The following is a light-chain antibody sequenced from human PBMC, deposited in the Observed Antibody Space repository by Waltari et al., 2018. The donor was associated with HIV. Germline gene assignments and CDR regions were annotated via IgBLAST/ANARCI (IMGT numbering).Light chain of an antibody. J-gene: IGKJ1*01. V-gene: IGKV3D-15*01. Sequence: EIVMTQSPPTLSVSPQQRATLPCRASQSVSNNLAWYQQKPGQAPRLLIYGASTRATGIPARFSGSGSGTEFTLTISSLQSGDFAVYYCQQYSKWPGTFGQGTKVDIK. CDR2: GAS. CDR1: QSVSNN. CDR3: QQYSKWPGT.